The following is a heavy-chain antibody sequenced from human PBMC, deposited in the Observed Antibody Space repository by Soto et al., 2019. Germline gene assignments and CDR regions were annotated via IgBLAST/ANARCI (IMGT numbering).Heavy chain of an antibody. CDR2: IRSKTNNYAT. J-gene: IGHJ4*02. Sequence: EVQLVESGGGLVQPGGSLKVSCAVSGLTLSGFAMHWVRQAPGKGLEWVGRIRSKTNNYATEYGAAVKGRFVISRDDSNNMVFLQMNSLKIEDTAVYYCTRGPIGKWELVGGDDYWGQGTLVTVSS. CDR3: TRGPIGKWELVGGDDY. V-gene: IGHV3-73*02. D-gene: IGHD1-26*01. CDR1: GLTLSGFA.